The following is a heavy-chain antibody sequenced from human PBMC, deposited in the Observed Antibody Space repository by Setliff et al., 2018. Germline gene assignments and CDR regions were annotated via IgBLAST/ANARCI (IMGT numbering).Heavy chain of an antibody. CDR3: TRDQDYYGMDV. CDR1: GFTFSSYG. Sequence: PGGSLRLSCAASGFTFSSYGMTWVRQAPGKGLEWVASITHDGSKTYILDSVKGRFTISRDNTKNSLYLQMNSLRGEDTAVYHCTRDQDYYGMDVWGQGTTVTVSS. J-gene: IGHJ6*02. V-gene: IGHV3-7*01. CDR2: ITHDGSKT.